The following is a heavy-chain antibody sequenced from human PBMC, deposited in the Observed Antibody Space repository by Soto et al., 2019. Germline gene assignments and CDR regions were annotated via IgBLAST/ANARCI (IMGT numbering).Heavy chain of an antibody. CDR2: ISAGRST. CDR3: TKVRGDPV. CDR1: GFTFSNYA. Sequence: EVQVLESGGDLVQPGGSLRLSCAASGFTFSNYAMNWVRQAPGKGPEWVSGISAGRSTNYADSVKGRFTISSDKSKSTRFLQTDSLRAEDAALYYCTKVRGDPVWGKGTTVTVSS. J-gene: IGHJ6*04. D-gene: IGHD4-17*01. V-gene: IGHV3-23*01.